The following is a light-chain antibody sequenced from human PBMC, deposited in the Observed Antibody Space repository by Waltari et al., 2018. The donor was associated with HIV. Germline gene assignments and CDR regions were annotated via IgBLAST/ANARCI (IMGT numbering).Light chain of an antibody. CDR1: SSDVGSYNL. Sequence: QSALTQPASVSGSPGKSITISCTGTSSDVGSYNLVSWYQQHPGKAPKLMIYEVSKRPSGVSNRCSGSKSGNTASLTISGLQAEDEADYYCSSYTSSSLVVFGGGTKLTVL. CDR2: EVS. CDR3: SSYTSSSLVV. J-gene: IGLJ2*01. V-gene: IGLV2-14*02.